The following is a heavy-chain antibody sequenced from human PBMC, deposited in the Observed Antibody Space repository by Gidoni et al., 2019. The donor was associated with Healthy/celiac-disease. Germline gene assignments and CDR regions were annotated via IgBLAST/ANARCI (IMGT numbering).Heavy chain of an antibody. V-gene: IGHV3-23*01. D-gene: IGHD6-19*01. Sequence: EVQLLESGGGLVQPGGSLRLSCSASGFTFSSYAMSWVRQAPGKGLEWVSAISGSGGSTYYADSVKGRFTISRDNSKNTLYLQMNSLRAEDTAVYYCAKVHVAVGYFQHWGQGTLVTVSS. CDR2: ISGSGGST. CDR3: AKVHVAVGYFQH. J-gene: IGHJ1*01. CDR1: GFTFSSYA.